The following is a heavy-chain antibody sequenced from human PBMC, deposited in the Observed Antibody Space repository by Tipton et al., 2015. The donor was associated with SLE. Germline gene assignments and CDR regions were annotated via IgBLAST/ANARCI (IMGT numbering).Heavy chain of an antibody. CDR3: AKDRRGYSYGLYYGMDV. D-gene: IGHD5-18*01. Sequence: SLRLSCAASGFTVSSNYMNWVRQAPGKGLEWVSVIYSGGSTYYADSVKGRFTISRDNSKNSLYLQMNSLRNEDTALYYCAKDRRGYSYGLYYGMDVWGQGTTVTVSS. V-gene: IGHV3-53*05. J-gene: IGHJ6*02. CDR1: GFTVSSNY. CDR2: IYSGGST.